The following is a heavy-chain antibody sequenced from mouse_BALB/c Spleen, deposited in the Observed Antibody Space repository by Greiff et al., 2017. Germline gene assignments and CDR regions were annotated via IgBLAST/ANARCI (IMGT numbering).Heavy chain of an antibody. CDR3: TTHYYGYDYYAMDY. V-gene: IGHV6-6*02. D-gene: IGHD1-2*01. CDR2: IRLKSNNYAT. J-gene: IGHJ4*01. Sequence: EVNVVESGGGLVQPGGSMKLSCVASGFTFSNYWMNWVRQSPEKGLEWVAEIRLKSNNYATHYAESVKGRFTISRDDSKSSVYLQMNNLRAEDTGIYYCTTHYYGYDYYAMDYWGQGTSVTVSS. CDR1: GFTFSNYW.